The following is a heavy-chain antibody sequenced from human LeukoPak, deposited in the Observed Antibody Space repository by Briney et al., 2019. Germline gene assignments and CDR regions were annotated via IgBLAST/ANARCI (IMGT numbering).Heavy chain of an antibody. D-gene: IGHD6-13*01. Sequence: SETLSLTCTVSGGSISSYYWSWIRQPPGKGLEWIGYIYYSGSTNYNPSLKSRVTISVDTSKNQFSLKLSSVTAADTAVYYCARNLKQQPFDYWGQGTLVTVSS. V-gene: IGHV4-59*01. CDR2: IYYSGST. CDR3: ARNLKQQPFDY. J-gene: IGHJ4*02. CDR1: GGSISSYY.